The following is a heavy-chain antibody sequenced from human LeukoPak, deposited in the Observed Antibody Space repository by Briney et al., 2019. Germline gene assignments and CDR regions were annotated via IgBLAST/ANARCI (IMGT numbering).Heavy chain of an antibody. J-gene: IGHJ3*02. CDR3: ARLTVLRAFDI. Sequence: SETLSLTCTVSGGSISSYYWSWIRQPPGKGLEWIGYIYYSGSTNYNPSLKSRVTISVDTSKDQFSLKLSSVTAADTAMYYCARLTVLRAFDIWGQGTMVTVSS. D-gene: IGHD2/OR15-2a*01. V-gene: IGHV4-59*08. CDR1: GGSISSYY. CDR2: IYYSGST.